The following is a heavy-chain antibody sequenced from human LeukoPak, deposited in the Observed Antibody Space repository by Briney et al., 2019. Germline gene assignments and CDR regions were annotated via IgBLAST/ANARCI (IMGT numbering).Heavy chain of an antibody. Sequence: ASVKVSCKASGYTFTSYYMHWVRQAPGQGLEWMGIINPSGGSTSYAQKFQGRVTTTRDTSTSTVYMELSSLRSEDTAVYYCARDPGGAGYSSGHEDYWGQGTLVTVSS. D-gene: IGHD6-19*01. CDR2: INPSGGST. V-gene: IGHV1-46*01. CDR1: GYTFTSYY. J-gene: IGHJ4*02. CDR3: ARDPGGAGYSSGHEDY.